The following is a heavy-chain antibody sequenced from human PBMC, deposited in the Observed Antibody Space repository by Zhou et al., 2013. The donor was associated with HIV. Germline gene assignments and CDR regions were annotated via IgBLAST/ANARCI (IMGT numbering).Heavy chain of an antibody. D-gene: IGHD5-12*01. V-gene: IGHV1-2*02. J-gene: IGHJ4*02. CDR3: ARGWLQFSYLTF. CDR2: INPNSGDT. CDR1: GGTFSSYG. Sequence: QVQLVQSGAEVKKPGSSVKVSCKASGGTFSSYGISWVRQAPGQGLEWMGWINPNSGDTNFAQKFQGRVTLTRDTSINIVYMELSGLTSDDTAVYYCARGWLQFSYLTFXGQGTLVTVSS.